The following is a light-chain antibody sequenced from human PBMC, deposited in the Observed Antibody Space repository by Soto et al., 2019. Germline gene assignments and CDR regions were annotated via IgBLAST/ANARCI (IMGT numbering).Light chain of an antibody. CDR2: EVT. CDR3: SSFAASNTRV. CDR1: SSDVGAYNY. J-gene: IGLJ3*02. V-gene: IGLV2-8*01. Sequence: QSALTQPPSASGSPGQSVTISCTGTSSDVGAYNYVSWYQQHAGKAPKLVIYEVTKRPSGVPDRLSGSKSANTASLTVSGLQAEDEAAYYCSSFAASNTRVFGGGTKLTVL.